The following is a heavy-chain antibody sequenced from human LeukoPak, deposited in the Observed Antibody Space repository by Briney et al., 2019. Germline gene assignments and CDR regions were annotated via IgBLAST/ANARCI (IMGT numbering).Heavy chain of an antibody. CDR2: INHSGST. J-gene: IGHJ6*03. V-gene: IGHV4-34*01. CDR3: ARGGEYSYGYKAYLYMDV. D-gene: IGHD5-18*01. Sequence: PSETLSLTCAVYGGSFSGYYWSWIRQPPGKGLEWIGEINHSGSTNYNPSLKSRGTISVDTSKNQFSLKLSSVTAADTAVYYCARGGEYSYGYKAYLYMDVWGKGTTVTVSS. CDR1: GGSFSGYY.